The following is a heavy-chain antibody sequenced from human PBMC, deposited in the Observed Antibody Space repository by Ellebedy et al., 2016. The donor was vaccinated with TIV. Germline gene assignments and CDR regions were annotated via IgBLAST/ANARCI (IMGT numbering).Heavy chain of an antibody. J-gene: IGHJ4*02. D-gene: IGHD3-22*01. Sequence: SETLSLXXTVPGYSISSGFHWGWIRQPPGKGLQWIGSVHHSGNTYYNPSLKSRVTLSVDTSKNQFSLNLSSVTAADTAVYYCARDDFYHSSGYYYAFDYWGQGTLVTVSS. CDR1: GYSISSGFH. V-gene: IGHV4-38-2*02. CDR2: VHHSGNT. CDR3: ARDDFYHSSGYYYAFDY.